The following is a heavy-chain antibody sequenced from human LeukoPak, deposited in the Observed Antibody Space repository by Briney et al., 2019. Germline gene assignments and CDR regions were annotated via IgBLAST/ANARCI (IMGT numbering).Heavy chain of an antibody. V-gene: IGHV1-8*01. Sequence: ASVKVSCKASGYTFTSYDINWVRQATGQGLEWMGWMNPNSGNTGYSQKFQGRGTMTRNTSISTAYSELSSLRSEDTAVDYFATREGLRAFDYWGQGTLVTVSS. CDR3: ATREGLRAFDY. CDR1: GYTFTSYD. CDR2: MNPNSGNT. J-gene: IGHJ4*02.